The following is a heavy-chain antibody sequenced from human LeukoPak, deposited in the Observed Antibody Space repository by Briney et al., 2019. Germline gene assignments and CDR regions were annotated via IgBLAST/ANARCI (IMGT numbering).Heavy chain of an antibody. V-gene: IGHV3-48*01. CDR1: GFPLSSYS. D-gene: IGHD1-1*01. Sequence: GGSLRLSCTVSGFPLSSYSMNWFRQAPGKGLGWVAYISASGSNIYYVDSVMGRFTVSRDNPKSSLFLQMNSPRAEDTAVYYCARVKGTYFDYWGQGALVTVSS. CDR3: ARVKGTYFDY. CDR2: ISASGSNI. J-gene: IGHJ4*02.